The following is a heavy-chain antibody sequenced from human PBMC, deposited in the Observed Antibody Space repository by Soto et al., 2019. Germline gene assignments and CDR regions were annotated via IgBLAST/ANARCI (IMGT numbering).Heavy chain of an antibody. CDR1: GGSISSSSYY. Sequence: SETLSLTCTVSGGSISSSSYYWGWIRQPPGKGLEWIGSIYYSGNTYYNPSLKSRVTISVDTSKNQFSLKLISVTAADTAVYYCATSQKGYNWNYFDHWGQGALVTVSS. D-gene: IGHD1-20*01. CDR3: ATSQKGYNWNYFDH. J-gene: IGHJ4*02. CDR2: IYYSGNT. V-gene: IGHV4-39*01.